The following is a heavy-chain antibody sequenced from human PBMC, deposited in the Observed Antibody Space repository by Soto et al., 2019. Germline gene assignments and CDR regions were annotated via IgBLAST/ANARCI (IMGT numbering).Heavy chain of an antibody. CDR1: GYKFTSYY. J-gene: IGHJ4*02. Sequence: QVQLVQSGAEVKKPGASVKVSCKASGYKFTSYYITWVRQAPGQGLEWMGWISAYNSNTNYAQKLQGRVTMTTDTSPRTAHMEPRSPRSDDTAVYFCARDLPPLDYWGQGTLVTVSS. CDR2: ISAYNSNT. V-gene: IGHV1-18*01. CDR3: ARDLPPLDY.